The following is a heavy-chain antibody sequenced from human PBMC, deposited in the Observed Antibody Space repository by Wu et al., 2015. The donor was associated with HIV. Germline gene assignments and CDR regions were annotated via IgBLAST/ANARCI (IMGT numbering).Heavy chain of an antibody. CDR3: AREASIAAHTGSRENYFDY. D-gene: IGHD6-6*01. CDR1: GGTFSSYA. V-gene: IGHV1-18*01. J-gene: IGHJ4*02. Sequence: QVQLVQSGAEVRKPGSSVKVSCKASGGTFSSYAISWVRQAPGEGLEWMGWISAQNGNTKYAQKFQGRVTMTTDASSGTAYMDLRSLTSDDTAVYYCAREASIAAHTGSRENYFDYWGQGTLGHRLL. CDR2: ISAQNGNT.